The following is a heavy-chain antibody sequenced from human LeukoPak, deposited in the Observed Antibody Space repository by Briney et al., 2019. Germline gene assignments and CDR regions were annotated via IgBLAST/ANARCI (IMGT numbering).Heavy chain of an antibody. D-gene: IGHD6-19*01. V-gene: IGHV3-9*01. CDR3: ANDRLAVAGPFDY. J-gene: IGHJ4*02. CDR1: GFTFDDYA. CDR2: ISWNSGSI. Sequence: GGSLRLSCAASGFTFDDYAMHWVRQAPGKGLEWVSGISWNSGSIGYADSVKGRFTISRDNAKNSLYLQMHSLRAEDTALYYCANDRLAVAGPFDYWGQGTLVTVSS.